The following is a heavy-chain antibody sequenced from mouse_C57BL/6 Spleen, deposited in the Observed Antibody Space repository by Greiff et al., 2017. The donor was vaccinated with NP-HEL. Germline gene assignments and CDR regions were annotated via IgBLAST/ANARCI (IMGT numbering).Heavy chain of an antibody. CDR1: GYTFTSYW. D-gene: IGHD1-1*01. J-gene: IGHJ4*01. CDR3: ARSYGSSLYYYAMDY. Sequence: VQLQQPGAELVRPGTSVKLSCKASGYTFTSYWMHWVKQRPGQGLEWIGVIDPSDSYTNYNQKFKGKATLTVDTSSSTAYMQLSSLTSEDSAVYYCARSYGSSLYYYAMDYWGQGTSVTVSS. CDR2: IDPSDSYT. V-gene: IGHV1-59*01.